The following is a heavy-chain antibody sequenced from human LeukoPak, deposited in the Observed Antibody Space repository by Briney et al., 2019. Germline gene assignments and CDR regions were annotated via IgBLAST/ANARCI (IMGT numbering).Heavy chain of an antibody. CDR2: ISSNGGST. V-gene: IGHV3-64D*06. CDR3: VSPSYGSGSYELDY. CDR1: GFTFSNYA. Sequence: GGSLRLSCSASGFTFSNYAMHWVRQAPGKGLEYVSSISSNGGSTYYADSGKGRFTISRDNSKNTLYLQMSSLRAEDTAVYYCVSPSYGSGSYELDYWGQGTLVTVSS. J-gene: IGHJ4*02. D-gene: IGHD3-10*01.